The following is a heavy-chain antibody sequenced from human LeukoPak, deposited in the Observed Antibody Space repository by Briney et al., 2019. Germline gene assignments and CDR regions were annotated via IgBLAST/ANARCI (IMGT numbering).Heavy chain of an antibody. D-gene: IGHD1-14*01. CDR3: ARGHTTAYLFDP. Sequence: ASVKVSCKASGYTFTSYDINWVRQATGQGLEWMGWMNPNSGNTGYAQKFQGRVTMTRNTSISTAYMELSSLRSEDTAVYYCARGHTTAYLFDPWGQGTLVTVSS. V-gene: IGHV1-8*01. J-gene: IGHJ5*02. CDR2: MNPNSGNT. CDR1: GYTFTSYD.